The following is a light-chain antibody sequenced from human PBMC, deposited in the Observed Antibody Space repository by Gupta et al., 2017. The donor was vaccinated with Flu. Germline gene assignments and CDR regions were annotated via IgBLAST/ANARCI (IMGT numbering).Light chain of an antibody. CDR2: KAS. V-gene: IGKV1-5*03. CDR1: QSISSW. CDR3: QQYNSALT. J-gene: IGKJ4*01. Sequence: DHQMTQSPSTLSASVGDRVTITCRASQSISSWFAWYQQKPGKAPKLLIYKASSLESGVPSRFSGSGSGTEFTLTISSLQPDDFATYYCQQYNSALTFGGGTKVEIK.